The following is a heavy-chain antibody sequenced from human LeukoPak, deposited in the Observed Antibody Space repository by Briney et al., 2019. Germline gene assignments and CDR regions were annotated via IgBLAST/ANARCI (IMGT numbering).Heavy chain of an antibody. V-gene: IGHV1-69*06. D-gene: IGHD3-16*01. CDR2: IIPIFGTT. Sequence: SVKVSCKASGGTFSKYAISWVRQAPGQGLEWMGGIIPIFGTTSSAQELQGRVTFTADKSTSTAYMELSSLRSEDTAVYYCASPPVGGAFDIWGQATMVTVSS. J-gene: IGHJ3*02. CDR1: GGTFSKYA. CDR3: ASPPVGGAFDI.